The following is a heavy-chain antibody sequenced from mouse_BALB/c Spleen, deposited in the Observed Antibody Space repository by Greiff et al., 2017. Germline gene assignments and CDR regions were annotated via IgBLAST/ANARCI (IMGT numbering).Heavy chain of an antibody. D-gene: IGHD2-2*01. V-gene: IGHV5-6-5*01. CDR3: ARICYGYDYFDY. CDR2: ISSGGST. CDR1: GFTFSSYA. J-gene: IGHJ2*01. Sequence: EVKVVESGGGLVKPGGSLKLSCAASGFTFSSYAMSWVRQTPEQRLEWVASISSGGSTYYPDSVKGRFTIFRDNARNILYLQMSSLRSEDAAMYYCARICYGYDYFDYWGQGTPVTVSA.